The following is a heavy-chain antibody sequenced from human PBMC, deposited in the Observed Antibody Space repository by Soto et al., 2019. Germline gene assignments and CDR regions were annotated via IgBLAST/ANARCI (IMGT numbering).Heavy chain of an antibody. CDR2: INHSGST. D-gene: IGHD2-15*01. Sequence: SETLSLTCAVYCGSFSGYYWTWIRQPPGTGLEWIGEINHSGSTNYNPSLKSRVTISVDTSKNQFSLKLSSVTAADTAVYYCARRSDCSGGSCYIKWNAFDIWGQGTMVTVSS. J-gene: IGHJ3*02. V-gene: IGHV4-34*01. CDR1: CGSFSGYY. CDR3: ARRSDCSGGSCYIKWNAFDI.